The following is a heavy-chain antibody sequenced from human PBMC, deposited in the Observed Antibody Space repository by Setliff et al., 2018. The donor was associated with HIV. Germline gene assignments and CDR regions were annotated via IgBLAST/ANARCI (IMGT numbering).Heavy chain of an antibody. V-gene: IGHV1-58*02. D-gene: IGHD3-3*02. CDR1: GFSFTSSA. J-gene: IGHJ6*03. CDR2: IVVGSGNT. CDR3: ARARRIIGNVGSHFYYMDL. Sequence: GASVKVSCKASGFSFTSSAMQWVRQARGQRLEWIGWIVVGSGNTNYAQKFQDRVTLSADKSTNTTYMEVSSLKSEDTAMYYCARARRIIGNVGSHFYYMDLWGKGTTVTVSS.